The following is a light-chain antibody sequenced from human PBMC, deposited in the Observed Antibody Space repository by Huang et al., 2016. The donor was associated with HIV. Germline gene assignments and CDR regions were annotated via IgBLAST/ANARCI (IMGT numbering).Light chain of an antibody. V-gene: IGKV2-28*01. CDR2: LAF. CDR1: QSLLHSNGYNY. Sequence: DIVMTQSPLSLPVTPGEPASISCRSSQSLLHSNGYNYLDWYLQKPGQSPQLLIYLAFQRAAGVPDRFSGSGSGTDFTLKISRVEAEDVGVYYCMQSLQTSQTFREGTKVEIK. CDR3: MQSLQTSQT. J-gene: IGKJ1*01.